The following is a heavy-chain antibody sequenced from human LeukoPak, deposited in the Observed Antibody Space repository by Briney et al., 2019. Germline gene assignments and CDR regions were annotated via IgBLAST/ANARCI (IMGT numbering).Heavy chain of an antibody. Sequence: ASVKVSCKASGYTFTSCGISWVRQAPGQGLEWMGWISAYNGNTNYAQKLQGRVTMTTDTSTSTAYMELRSLRSDDTAVYYCARGSPLDYDFWSGYYWALFDYWGQGTLVTVSS. D-gene: IGHD3-3*01. J-gene: IGHJ4*02. CDR2: ISAYNGNT. V-gene: IGHV1-18*01. CDR1: GYTFTSCG. CDR3: ARGSPLDYDFWSGYYWALFDY.